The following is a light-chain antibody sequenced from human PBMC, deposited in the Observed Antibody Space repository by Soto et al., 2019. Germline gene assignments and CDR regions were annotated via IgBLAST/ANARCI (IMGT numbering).Light chain of an antibody. CDR3: QQRNNWPLT. Sequence: EIVMTQSPATLSVSPGERATLSCRASQSISTYLAWYQQKHGQAPRXLIYEALNRATGIPARFSGSGSGTDGTITISSLEPEDVEVYYCQQRNNWPLTFGGGTKVDIK. CDR2: EAL. V-gene: IGKV3-11*01. J-gene: IGKJ4*02. CDR1: QSISTY.